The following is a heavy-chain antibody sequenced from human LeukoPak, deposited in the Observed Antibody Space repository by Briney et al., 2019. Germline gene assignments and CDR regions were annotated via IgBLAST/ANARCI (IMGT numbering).Heavy chain of an antibody. CDR3: ARDEDAVAPTNWFDP. CDR2: ISAYNGNT. V-gene: IGHV1-18*01. D-gene: IGHD4-23*01. J-gene: IGHJ5*02. CDR1: GYTFTIYG. Sequence: ASVKVSCKASGYTFTIYGINWVRQAPGQGLEWIGWISAYNGNTNYAQKLQGRVTMTTDTSTSTAYMELRSLRSDDTAVYYCARDEDAVAPTNWFDPWGQGTLVTVSS.